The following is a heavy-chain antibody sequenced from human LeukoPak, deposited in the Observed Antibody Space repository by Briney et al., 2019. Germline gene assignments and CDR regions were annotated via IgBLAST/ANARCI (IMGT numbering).Heavy chain of an antibody. CDR2: IIPIFGTA. CDR3: ARGSCIVGATVPDFDY. V-gene: IGHV1-69*05. CDR1: GGTFSSYA. D-gene: IGHD1-26*01. Sequence: GSSVKVSCKASGGTFSSYAISWVRQAPGQGLEWMGRIIPIFGTANYAQKFQGRVTITTDESTSTAYMELSSLRSEDTAVYYCARGSCIVGATVPDFDYWGKGTLVTVSS. J-gene: IGHJ4*02.